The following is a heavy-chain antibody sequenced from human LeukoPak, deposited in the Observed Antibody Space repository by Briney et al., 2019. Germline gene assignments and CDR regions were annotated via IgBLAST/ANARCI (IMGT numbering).Heavy chain of an antibody. V-gene: IGHV3-33*06. D-gene: IGHD5-24*01. CDR2: IWYDGSNK. Sequence: GGSLRLSCAASGFTFSSYGMHWVRQAPGKGLEWVAVIWYDGSNKYYADSVKGRFTIYRDNSKNTLYLQMNSLRAEDTAVYYCAKDQGWLQYSFDYWGQGTLVTVSS. CDR1: GFTFSSYG. CDR3: AKDQGWLQYSFDY. J-gene: IGHJ4*02.